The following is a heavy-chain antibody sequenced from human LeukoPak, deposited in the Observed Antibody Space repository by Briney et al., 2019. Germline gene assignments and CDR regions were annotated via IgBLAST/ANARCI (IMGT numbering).Heavy chain of an antibody. D-gene: IGHD6-19*01. CDR3: AKFEQWLVKDANFDY. J-gene: IGHJ4*02. V-gene: IGHV3-23*01. CDR1: GFTFSNYA. CDR2: ISAGGGNT. Sequence: RGSLRLSCAASGFTFSNYAMNWVRQAPGKGLEWVSVISAGGGNTYYADSVKGRFTISRDNSKNTLYLQMNSLRAEDTAVYYCAKFEQWLVKDANFDYWGQGTLVTVSS.